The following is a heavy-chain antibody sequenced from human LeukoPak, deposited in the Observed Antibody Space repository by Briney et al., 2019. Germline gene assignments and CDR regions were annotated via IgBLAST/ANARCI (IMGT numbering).Heavy chain of an antibody. CDR1: GFTFSTSA. D-gene: IGHD3-9*01. CDR3: ARDPLRYLRVGHYDY. J-gene: IGHJ4*02. CDR2: IDYDSSHI. Sequence: PWESLRLSCAASGFTFSTSAMNWVRQVPGKGLEWVSSIDYDSSHIYYAASVRGRFTISRDNARNSVYLQMNSLRVEDTAVYYCARDPLRYLRVGHYDYWGQGTLVAVSS. V-gene: IGHV3-21*01.